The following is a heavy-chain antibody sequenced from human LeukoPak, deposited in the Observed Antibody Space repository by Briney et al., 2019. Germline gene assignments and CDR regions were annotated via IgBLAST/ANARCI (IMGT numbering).Heavy chain of an antibody. Sequence: SETLSLTCTVSGGSISSYYWSWIRQPPGKGLEWIGYIYYSGSTNYNPSLKSRVPISAETSTNQFFLQLSSVTAADTAVYYCGRDGNFDWLLPYYYMDVWGKGTTVAVSS. D-gene: IGHD3-9*01. CDR2: IYYSGST. CDR3: GRDGNFDWLLPYYYMDV. J-gene: IGHJ6*03. V-gene: IGHV4-59*01. CDR1: GGSISSYY.